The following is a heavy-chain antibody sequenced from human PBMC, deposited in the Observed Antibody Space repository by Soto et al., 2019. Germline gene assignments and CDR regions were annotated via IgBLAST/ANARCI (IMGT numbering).Heavy chain of an antibody. CDR2: LYYSGST. V-gene: IGHV4-61*01. CDR3: ARQYCTNGVCSYYYYYGMDV. D-gene: IGHD2-8*01. Sequence: QVQLQESGAGLVKPSETLSLTCTVSGGSVSSGSYYWSWIRQPPGKGLEGIGYLYYSGSTNYNPSLKRQVTISVDTSKNQCSLQQSSVTAADTAVYYCARQYCTNGVCSYYYYYGMDVWGQGTTVTVSS. CDR1: GGSVSSGSYY. J-gene: IGHJ6*02.